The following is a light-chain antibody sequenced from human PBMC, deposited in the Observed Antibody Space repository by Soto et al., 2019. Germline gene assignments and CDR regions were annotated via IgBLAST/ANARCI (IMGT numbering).Light chain of an antibody. CDR3: QQRSNWPIT. J-gene: IGKJ5*01. Sequence: EIVMMQSRATLSVSPGERCTLSCMASQSVSSNLAWYEQKPGQAPRLLIYGASSRATGIPERFSGSGSGTDFTLTISRLEPEDFEIYYCQQRSNWPITFGQGTRLEIK. CDR2: GAS. CDR1: QSVSSN. V-gene: IGKV3D-20*02.